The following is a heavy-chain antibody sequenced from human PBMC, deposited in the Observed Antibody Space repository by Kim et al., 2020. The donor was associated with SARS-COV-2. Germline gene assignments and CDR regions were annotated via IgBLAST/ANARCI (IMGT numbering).Heavy chain of an antibody. CDR3: ARHSSSWHSNWFDP. V-gene: IGHV5-10-1*01. J-gene: IGHJ5*02. D-gene: IGHD6-13*01. CDR2: IDPSDAYT. Sequence: GESLKISCKGSGYRFTSYWIRWVRQMPGKGREWMGRIDPSDAYTTYTPSFQGHVTISADKSISTAYLQWSSLKASDPAMYYCARHSSSWHSNWFDPWGQGTLVTVSS. CDR1: GYRFTSYW.